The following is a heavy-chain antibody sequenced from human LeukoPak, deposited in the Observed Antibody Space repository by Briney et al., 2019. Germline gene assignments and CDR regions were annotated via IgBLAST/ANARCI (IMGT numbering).Heavy chain of an antibody. J-gene: IGHJ2*01. CDR2: INPSGGST. Sequence: GASVKVSCKASGYTFTSYYMHWVRQAPGLGLGWMGIINPSGGSTSYAQKFQGRVTMTRDTSTSTVYMELSRLRSEDTAVYYCATTVTTQPYFDLWGRGTLVTVSS. CDR1: GYTFTSYY. CDR3: ATTVTTQPYFDL. D-gene: IGHD4-17*01. V-gene: IGHV1-46*01.